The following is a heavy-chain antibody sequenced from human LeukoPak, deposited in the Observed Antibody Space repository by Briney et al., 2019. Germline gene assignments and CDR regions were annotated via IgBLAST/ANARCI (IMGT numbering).Heavy chain of an antibody. CDR3: AKSIRAYYYMDV. CDR1: GFTFSSDA. J-gene: IGHJ6*03. V-gene: IGHV3-23*01. Sequence: PGGSLRLSCAASGFTFSSDAMTWVRQAPGKGLEWVSAISGSGGNTNYVDSVKGRFTISRDNSKNTLYLQMTSLRAEDTAVYYCAKSIRAYYYMDVWGEGTTVTVSS. CDR2: ISGSGGNT.